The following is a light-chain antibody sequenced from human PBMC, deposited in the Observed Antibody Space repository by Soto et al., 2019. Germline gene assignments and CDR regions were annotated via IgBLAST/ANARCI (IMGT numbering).Light chain of an antibody. J-gene: IGKJ1*01. CDR3: QQYGSSAGT. V-gene: IGKV3-20*01. CDR1: QSVSSSY. Sequence: VLTQSPGTLSLSPGERPTLSCRASQSVSSSYLAWYQQKPGQAPRLLIYGASSRATGIPDRFSGSGSGTDFPLTISRLEPEDFGVYYCQQYGSSAGTFGQGTTVDIK. CDR2: GAS.